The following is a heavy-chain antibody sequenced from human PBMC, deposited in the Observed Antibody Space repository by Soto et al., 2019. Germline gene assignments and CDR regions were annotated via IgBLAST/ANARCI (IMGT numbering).Heavy chain of an antibody. CDR3: ARGRFGTGGMDV. D-gene: IGHD1-1*01. CDR1: GGSISSGGYS. CDR2: IYHSGST. Sequence: QLQLQESGSGLVKPSQTLSLTCAVSGGSISSGGYSWSWIRQPPGKGLEWIGYIYHSGSTYYNPSPTSRVNISVDRSKNQFSLKLSSVTAADTAVYYCARGRFGTGGMDVWGQGTTVTVSS. J-gene: IGHJ6*02. V-gene: IGHV4-30-2*01.